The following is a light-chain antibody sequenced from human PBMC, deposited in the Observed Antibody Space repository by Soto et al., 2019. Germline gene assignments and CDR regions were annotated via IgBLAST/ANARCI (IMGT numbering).Light chain of an antibody. CDR1: QTVSSW. J-gene: IGKJ1*01. CDR3: KKYVDYSWT. CDR2: GVS. Sequence: DIQMTQSPSTLSASVGDRVTITCRASQTVSSWLAWFQQKPGKAPTLLIYGVSGVESGVPLRFSGSGSGTDFTLTISNRPPDVFAIYYSKKYVDYSWTSAQGT. V-gene: IGKV1-5*03.